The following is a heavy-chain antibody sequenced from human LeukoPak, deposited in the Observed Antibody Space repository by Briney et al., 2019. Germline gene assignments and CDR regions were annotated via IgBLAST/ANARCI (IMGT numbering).Heavy chain of an antibody. Sequence: SGGSLRLSCAASGFTFSSYSMNWVRQAPGKGLEWVSSISSGSSYIYYADSVKGRFTISRDNAKNSLYLQMNSLRAEDTAVYYCARDQDPYSPVGDYWGQGTLVTVSS. J-gene: IGHJ4*02. V-gene: IGHV3-21*01. CDR2: ISSGSSYI. D-gene: IGHD6-13*01. CDR1: GFTFSSYS. CDR3: ARDQDPYSPVGDY.